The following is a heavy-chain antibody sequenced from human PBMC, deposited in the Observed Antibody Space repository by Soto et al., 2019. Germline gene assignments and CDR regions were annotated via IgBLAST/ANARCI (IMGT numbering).Heavy chain of an antibody. CDR2: ISIDGSSK. D-gene: IGHD3-22*01. CDR3: ARVHSHETSAYYLDYHRH. CDR1: GFTFRSYA. V-gene: IGHV3-30-3*01. Sequence: PGGSLRLSCAASGFTFRSYAMHWVRQAPGKGLEWVAFISIDGSSKYYADSVKGRFTISRDNSKNTLHRQMNSLRSGDTAVYYCARVHSHETSAYYLDYHRHWGQGSLVTVAS. J-gene: IGHJ1*01.